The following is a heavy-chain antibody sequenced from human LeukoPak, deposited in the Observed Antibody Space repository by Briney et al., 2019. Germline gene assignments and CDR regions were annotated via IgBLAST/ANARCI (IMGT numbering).Heavy chain of an antibody. CDR3: ASYSSSWGYSFDY. Sequence: GGPLRLSCAASGFTFSSYWMSWVRQAPGKGLEWVAVISYDGSNKYYADSVKGRFTISRDNSKNTLYLQMNSLRAEDTAVYYCASYSSSWGYSFDYWGQGTLVTVSS. V-gene: IGHV3-30*03. J-gene: IGHJ4*02. CDR2: ISYDGSNK. CDR1: GFTFSSYW. D-gene: IGHD6-13*01.